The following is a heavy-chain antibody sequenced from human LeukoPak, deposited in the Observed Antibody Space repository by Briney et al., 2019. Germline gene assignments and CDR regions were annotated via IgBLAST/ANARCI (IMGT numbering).Heavy chain of an antibody. CDR3: ARGTIAAAGPGWFDP. CDR2: IYYSGST. CDR1: GGSISSYY. V-gene: IGHV4-59*01. D-gene: IGHD6-13*01. Sequence: SETLSLTCTVSGGSISSYYGSWIRQPPGKGLEWIGYIYYSGSTNYNPSLKSRVTISVDTSKNQFSLKLSSVTAADTAVYYCARGTIAAAGPGWFDPWGQGTLVTVSS. J-gene: IGHJ5*02.